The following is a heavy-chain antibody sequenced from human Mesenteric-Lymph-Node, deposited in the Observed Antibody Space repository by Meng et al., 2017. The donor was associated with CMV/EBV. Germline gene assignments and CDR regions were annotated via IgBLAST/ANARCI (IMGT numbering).Heavy chain of an antibody. Sequence: FTVSTNYMGWVRQAQGKGLEWVSVIYSGGDTYYADSVKGRFTISRDNSKNTVYLQMNSLRAEDTAVYYCARDPDVGYCSSSSCYGSWGQGTLVTVSS. CDR3: ARDPDVGYCSSSSCYGS. D-gene: IGHD2-2*01. CDR1: FTVSTNY. V-gene: IGHV3-53*01. J-gene: IGHJ5*02. CDR2: IYSGGDT.